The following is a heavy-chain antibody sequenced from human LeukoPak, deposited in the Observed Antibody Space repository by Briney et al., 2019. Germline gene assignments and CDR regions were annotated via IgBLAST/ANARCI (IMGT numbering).Heavy chain of an antibody. D-gene: IGHD6-19*01. J-gene: IGHJ4*02. CDR3: ARGYSTGWSDY. CDR1: GFTFSSYW. CDR2: IKQDGSEK. V-gene: IGHV3-7*04. Sequence: GGSLRLSCAASGFTFSSYWMSWVRQAPGKGLEWVANIKQDGSEKYYVDSVKGRFTISRDNAKNTLYLQMNSLRAEDTAVYYCARGYSTGWSDYWGQGTLVTVSS.